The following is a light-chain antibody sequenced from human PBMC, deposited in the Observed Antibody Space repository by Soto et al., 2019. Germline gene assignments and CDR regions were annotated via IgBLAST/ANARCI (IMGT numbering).Light chain of an antibody. J-gene: IGLJ1*01. Sequence: QPVLTQSPSASASLGASVKLTCTLSSGHSSYAIAWHQKQPGKGPRYLMDLNNDGSHTKGDGIPDRFSGSSSGADRYLIISSLQSEDEADYYCLLYYGGSYVFGAGTQLTVL. V-gene: IGLV4-69*01. CDR2: LNNDGSH. CDR3: LLYYGGSYV. CDR1: SGHSSYA.